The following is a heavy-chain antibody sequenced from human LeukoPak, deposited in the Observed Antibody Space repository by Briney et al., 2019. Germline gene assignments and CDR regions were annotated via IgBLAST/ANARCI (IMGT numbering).Heavy chain of an antibody. D-gene: IGHD3-10*01. V-gene: IGHV1-69*04. Sequence: SVKVSCKASGGTFSSYAVSWVRQAPGQGLEWMGRIIPILGIANYAQKFQGRVTITADKSTSTAYMELSSLRSEDTAVYYCARGGSYYGSGKDWFGPWGQGTLVTVSS. CDR3: ARGGSYYGSGKDWFGP. J-gene: IGHJ5*02. CDR1: GGTFSSYA. CDR2: IIPILGIA.